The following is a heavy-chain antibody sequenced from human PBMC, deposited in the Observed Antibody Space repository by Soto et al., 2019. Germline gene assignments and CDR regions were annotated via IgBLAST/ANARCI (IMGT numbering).Heavy chain of an antibody. V-gene: IGHV4-59*01. CDR2: IYYSGST. CDR3: ARAPMRFPEYFQH. J-gene: IGHJ1*01. CDR1: GGSISSYY. D-gene: IGHD3-3*01. Sequence: PSETLSLTCTVSGGSISSYYWSWIRQPPGKGLEWIGYIYYSGSTNYNPSLKSRVTISVDTSKNQFSLKLSSVTAADTAVYYCARAPMRFPEYFQHWGQGTLVTVSS.